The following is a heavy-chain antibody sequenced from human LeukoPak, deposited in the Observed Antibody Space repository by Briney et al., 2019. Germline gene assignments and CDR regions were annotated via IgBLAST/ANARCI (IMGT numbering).Heavy chain of an antibody. V-gene: IGHV4-34*01. J-gene: IGHJ4*02. Sequence: SETLSLTCAVYGGSFSGYYWSWIRQPPGKGLEWIGEINHSGSTNYNPSLKSRVTISVDTSKNQFSLKLSSVTAADTAVYYCARVSGILTGHYYSDYWGRGTLVTVSS. CDR1: GGSFSGYY. D-gene: IGHD3-9*01. CDR2: INHSGST. CDR3: ARVSGILTGHYYSDY.